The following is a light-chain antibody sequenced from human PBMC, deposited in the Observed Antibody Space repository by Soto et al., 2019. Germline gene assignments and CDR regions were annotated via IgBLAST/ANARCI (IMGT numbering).Light chain of an antibody. CDR3: QRTSHAP. CDR2: DAS. Sequence: DIQMTQSPSTLCASVGDRVTIACRASQSISSWLAWYQQKTGKAPKLLIYDASSLESGVPSSFSGSGSGTEFTLTISRMQPEDVATYYGQRTSHAPFGGGTQVDIK. J-gene: IGKJ4*01. CDR1: QSISSW. V-gene: IGKV1-5*01.